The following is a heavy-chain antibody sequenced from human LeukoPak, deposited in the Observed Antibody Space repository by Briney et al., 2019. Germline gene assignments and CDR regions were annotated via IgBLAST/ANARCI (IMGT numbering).Heavy chain of an antibody. J-gene: IGHJ3*02. CDR2: IYSGGST. Sequence: GGSLRLSCAASGFTVSSNYMSWFRQAPGKGLEWVSVIYSGGSTYYADSVKGRFTISRDNSKNTLYLQMNSLRAEDTAVYYCATPNRVPDAFDIWGQGTMVTVSS. CDR3: ATPNRVPDAFDI. CDR1: GFTVSSNY. V-gene: IGHV3-53*01. D-gene: IGHD1-14*01.